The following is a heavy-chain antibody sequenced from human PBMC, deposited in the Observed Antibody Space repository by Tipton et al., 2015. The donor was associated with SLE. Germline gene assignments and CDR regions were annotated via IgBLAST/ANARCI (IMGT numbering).Heavy chain of an antibody. J-gene: IGHJ5*02. Sequence: TLSLTCTVSGGSISSGYYWGWIRQPPGKGLKWIGRIYTSGSTNYNPSLKSRVTISVDTSKNQFSLKLSSVTAADTAVYYCARGYSHGFNWFDPWGQGTLVTVSS. CDR2: IYTSGST. CDR1: GGSISSGYY. D-gene: IGHD5-18*01. V-gene: IGHV4-61*02. CDR3: ARGYSHGFNWFDP.